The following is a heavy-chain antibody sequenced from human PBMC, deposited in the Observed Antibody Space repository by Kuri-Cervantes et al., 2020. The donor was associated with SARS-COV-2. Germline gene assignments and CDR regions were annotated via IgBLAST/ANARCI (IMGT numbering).Heavy chain of an antibody. D-gene: IGHD5-12*01. Sequence: ASVKVSCKASGYTFTSYGISWVRQAPGQGLEWMGWINPNSGGTNYAQKFQGGVTMTRDTSISTAYMELSRLRSDDTAVYYCARPLLQWLRYNAFDIWGQGTMVTVSS. J-gene: IGHJ3*02. CDR1: GYTFTSYG. V-gene: IGHV1-2*02. CDR3: ARPLLQWLRYNAFDI. CDR2: INPNSGGT.